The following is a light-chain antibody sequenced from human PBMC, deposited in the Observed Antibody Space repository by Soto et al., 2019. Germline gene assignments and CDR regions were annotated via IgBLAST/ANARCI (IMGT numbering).Light chain of an antibody. Sequence: EIVLTQSPATLSLSPGERATLSCRSSQSVSSYLAWYQQKPGQAPRLLIYDGSNRATGIPARFSGSGSGTDFTLTISSLEPEDFAVYYCQQRKKWPLTFGGGTKVEIK. CDR1: QSVSSY. CDR2: DGS. V-gene: IGKV3-11*01. J-gene: IGKJ4*01. CDR3: QQRKKWPLT.